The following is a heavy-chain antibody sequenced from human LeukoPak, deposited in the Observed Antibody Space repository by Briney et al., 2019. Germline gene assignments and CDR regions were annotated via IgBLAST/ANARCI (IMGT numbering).Heavy chain of an antibody. CDR1: GYTFTGYY. J-gene: IGHJ4*02. V-gene: IGHV1-8*02. D-gene: IGHD3-10*01. CDR3: ARADSLSYGSGSYYAN. Sequence: ASVKVSCKASGYTFTGYYMHWVRQATGQGLEWMGWMNPNSGNTGYAQKFQGRVTMTRNTSISTAYMELSSLRSEDTAVYYCARADSLSYGSGSYYANWGQGTLVTVSS. CDR2: MNPNSGNT.